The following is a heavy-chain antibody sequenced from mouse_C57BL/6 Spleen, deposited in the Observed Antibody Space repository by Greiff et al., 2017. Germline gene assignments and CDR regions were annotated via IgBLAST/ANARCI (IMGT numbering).Heavy chain of an antibody. J-gene: IGHJ4*01. D-gene: IGHD2-2*01. CDR3: ARFGYGDYYAMDY. CDR2: IDPSDSYT. CDR1: GFTFTSYW. V-gene: IGHV1-69*01. Sequence: VQLQQPGAELVMPGASVKLSCKASGFTFTSYWMPWVKQRPGQGLEWIGKIDPSDSYTNYNQKLKGKSTLTIDKSSSTAYMQLSSLTSEDSAVYYCARFGYGDYYAMDYWGQGTSVTVSS.